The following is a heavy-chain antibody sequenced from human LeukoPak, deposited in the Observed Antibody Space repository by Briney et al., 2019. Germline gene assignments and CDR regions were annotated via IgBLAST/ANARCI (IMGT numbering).Heavy chain of an antibody. CDR2: IIPIFGTT. J-gene: IGHJ6*03. V-gene: IGHV1-69*06. CDR1: GGTFISYA. CDR3: ARVVGLTGYSSSWYSGYYYYMDV. Sequence: ASVKVSCKASGGTFISYAISWVRQAPGQGLEWMGGIIPIFGTTNYAQKFQDRVTITADKSTSTAYMELSSLRSEDTAAYYCARVVGLTGYSSSWYSGYYYYMDVWGKGTTVTVSS. D-gene: IGHD6-13*01.